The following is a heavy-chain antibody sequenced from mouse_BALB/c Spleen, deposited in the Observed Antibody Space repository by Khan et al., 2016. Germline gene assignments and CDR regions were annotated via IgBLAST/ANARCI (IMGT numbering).Heavy chain of an antibody. J-gene: IGHJ2*01. V-gene: IGHV1S137*01. CDR1: GYTFTDYP. CDR2: ISFYSDNT. Sequence: QVQLQQSGPELVRPGDSVKIFCNGSGYTFTDYPLHWVKQSHAKTLEWVGVISFYSDNTNYNQKFEDKATMTADTTSSTAYMDLARLTSDESAIYYGARGGLPPFDYWGQDTALTVST. CDR3: ARGGLPPFDY. D-gene: IGHD2-13*01.